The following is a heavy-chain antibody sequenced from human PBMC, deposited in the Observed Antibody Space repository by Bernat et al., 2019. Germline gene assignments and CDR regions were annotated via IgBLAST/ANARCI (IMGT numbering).Heavy chain of an antibody. V-gene: IGHV4-4*02. CDR1: GASISSNEW. CDR3: ASKIGILVAGPFYDY. CDR2: IYHSGTT. D-gene: IGHD6-19*01. Sequence: QVQLQESGPGLVKPSGTLSLTCAVSGASISSNEWWSLVRQPPGKGLEWIGEIYHSGTTNYNPSLRSRVTMSVDKSKNQFSLRLNSVTAADTAVYYCASKIGILVAGPFYDYWGQGTLVTVSS. J-gene: IGHJ4*02.